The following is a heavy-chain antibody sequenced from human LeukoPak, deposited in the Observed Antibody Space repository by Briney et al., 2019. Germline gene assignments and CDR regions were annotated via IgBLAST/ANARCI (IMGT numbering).Heavy chain of an antibody. CDR2: LSKSGNT. CDR3: ASEDLAVAKFDY. V-gene: IGHV4-59*01. CDR1: GGSISSYY. J-gene: IGHJ4*02. D-gene: IGHD6-19*01. Sequence: SETLSLTCTVSGGSISSYYWSWIRLPPGKGLEWIGYLSKSGNTNYSPSLKSRVTIFGDTSKNQFSLKLSSVTAADTAVYYCASEDLAVAKFDYWGQGTLVTVSS.